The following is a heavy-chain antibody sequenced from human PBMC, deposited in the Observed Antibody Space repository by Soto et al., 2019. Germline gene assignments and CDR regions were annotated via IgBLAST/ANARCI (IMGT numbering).Heavy chain of an antibody. CDR3: AGAMVREILIFESSGMHV. CDR2: IIPNFDTP. V-gene: IGHV1-69*01. D-gene: IGHD3-10*01. Sequence: QVHLVQSGAEVKKPGSSVKVSCKTSGGSFNNYAVSWVRQAPGQGLEWMGGIIPNFDTPNYAQKFQDRVTITADESTSTVYMELRSLRSNDTAVYYCAGAMVREILIFESSGMHVWGQGTTVIVSS. J-gene: IGHJ6*02. CDR1: GGSFNNYA.